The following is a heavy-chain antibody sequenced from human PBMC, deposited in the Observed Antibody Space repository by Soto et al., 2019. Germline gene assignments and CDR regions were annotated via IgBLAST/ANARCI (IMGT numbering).Heavy chain of an antibody. CDR2: INSDGSST. CDR1: GFTFSSYW. J-gene: IGHJ4*02. CDR3: ARGGYYYDSSGFDY. Sequence: EVQLVESGGGLVQPGGSLRLSCAASGFTFSSYWMHWVRQAPGKRLVWVSRINSDGSSTSYADSVKGRFTISRDSAKNTLYLQMNSLRADDTAVYYCARGGYYYDSSGFDYWGQGTLVTVSS. V-gene: IGHV3-74*01. D-gene: IGHD3-22*01.